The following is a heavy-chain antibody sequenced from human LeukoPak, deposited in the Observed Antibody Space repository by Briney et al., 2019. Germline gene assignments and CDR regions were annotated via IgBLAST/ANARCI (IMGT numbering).Heavy chain of an antibody. J-gene: IGHJ1*01. CDR3: ARVHRYCTNGVCYRHFQH. CDR1: GYTLTSYG. D-gene: IGHD2-8*01. Sequence: GASVKVSCKASGYTLTSYGISWVRQAPGQGLEWMGWISAYNGNTNYAQKLQGRVTMTTDTSTSTAYMELRSLRSDDTAVYYCARVHRYCTNGVCYRHFQHWGQGTLVTVSS. CDR2: ISAYNGNT. V-gene: IGHV1-18*01.